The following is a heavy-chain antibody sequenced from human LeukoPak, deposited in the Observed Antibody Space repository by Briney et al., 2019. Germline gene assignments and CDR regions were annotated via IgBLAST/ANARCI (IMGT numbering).Heavy chain of an antibody. CDR1: GFTFSSYA. D-gene: IGHD6-6*01. Sequence: GGSLRLSCAASGFTFSSYAMSWVRQAPGKGLEWVSVISGSGGSTYYADSVKGRFTISRDNSKNTLYLQMNSLRAEDTAVYYCAKGIRYSSSSGFGCWGQGTPVTVSS. J-gene: IGHJ4*02. CDR2: ISGSGGST. V-gene: IGHV3-23*01. CDR3: AKGIRYSSSSGFGC.